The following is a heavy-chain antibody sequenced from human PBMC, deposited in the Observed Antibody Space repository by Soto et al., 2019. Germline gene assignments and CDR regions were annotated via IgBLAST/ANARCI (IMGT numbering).Heavy chain of an antibody. Sequence: QVQLVQSGAEVKKPGASVKVSCKASGYTFTSYDINWVRQATGQGLEWMGWMNPNSGNSGYAQKFQGRVTMTRNTSISTAYMELSRLRSEDTAVYYCARAASMVRGVITYYYYSYGMDVWGQGTTVTVSS. CDR3: ARAASMVRGVITYYYYSYGMDV. CDR2: MNPNSGNS. D-gene: IGHD3-10*01. J-gene: IGHJ6*02. CDR1: GYTFTSYD. V-gene: IGHV1-8*01.